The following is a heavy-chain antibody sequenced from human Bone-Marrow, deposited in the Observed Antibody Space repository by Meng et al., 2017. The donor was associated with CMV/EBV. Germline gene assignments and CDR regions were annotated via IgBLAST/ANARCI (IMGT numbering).Heavy chain of an antibody. V-gene: IGHV3-72*01. CDR3: ARAVSGSFHLDY. Sequence: LSLTCAASGFTFSDHYMDWVRQAPGKGLEWVGRIRKKAHSYTTEYAASVKGRFTISRDDSKNSLYLQMNSLKTEDTAVYYCARAVSGSFHLDYWGQGTLVTVSS. CDR2: IRKKAHSYTT. D-gene: IGHD1-26*01. CDR1: GFTFSDHY. J-gene: IGHJ4*02.